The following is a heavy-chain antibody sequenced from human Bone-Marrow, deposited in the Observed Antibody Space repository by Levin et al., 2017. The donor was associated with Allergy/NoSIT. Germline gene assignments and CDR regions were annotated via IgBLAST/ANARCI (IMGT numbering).Heavy chain of an antibody. V-gene: IGHV3-49*03. CDR3: TQSWEHGDYVVL. J-gene: IGHJ4*02. D-gene: IGHD4-17*01. CDR2: IRSKAYGGTT. CDR1: GFTFGDYA. Sequence: GESLKISCTASGFTFGDYAMSWFRQAPGKGLEWVGFIRSKAYGGTTEYAASVKGRFTISRDDSKSIAYLQMNSLKTEDTAVYYCTQSWEHGDYVVLWGQGTLVTVSS.